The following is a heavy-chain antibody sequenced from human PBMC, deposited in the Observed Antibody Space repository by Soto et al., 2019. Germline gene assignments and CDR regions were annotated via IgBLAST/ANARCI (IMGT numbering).Heavy chain of an antibody. Sequence: QVQLQESGPGLVKPSQTLSLTCTVSGGSISSGDYYWSWIRQPPGKGLEWIGYIYYSGSTYYNPSRKSRVTITVNTPKNQFSLKLSSVTAADTAVYYCARGGGYCSGGSCYLTTGWFDPWGQGTLVTVSS. CDR2: IYYSGST. D-gene: IGHD2-15*01. CDR3: ARGGGYCSGGSCYLTTGWFDP. V-gene: IGHV4-30-4*01. J-gene: IGHJ5*02. CDR1: GGSISSGDYY.